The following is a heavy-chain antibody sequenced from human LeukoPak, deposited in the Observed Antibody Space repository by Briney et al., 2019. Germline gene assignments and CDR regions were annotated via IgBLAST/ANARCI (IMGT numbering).Heavy chain of an antibody. J-gene: IGHJ4*02. Sequence: SQTLSLTCAISGGSVSSNSAAWNWIRQSPSRGLEWLGRTYYRSKWYNDYAVSVKSRITINPDTSKNQFSLQLNSVTPEDTAVYYCAKGFLPTSSSSNYVSFDFWGQGTLVTVSS. V-gene: IGHV6-1*01. CDR3: AKGFLPTSSSSNYVSFDF. D-gene: IGHD6-13*01. CDR2: TYYRSKWYN. CDR1: GGSVSSNSAA.